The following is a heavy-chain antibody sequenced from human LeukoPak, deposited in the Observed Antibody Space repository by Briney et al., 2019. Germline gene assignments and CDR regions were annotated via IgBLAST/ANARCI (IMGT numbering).Heavy chain of an antibody. CDR3: ARAMEIVVVVGHWFDP. J-gene: IGHJ5*02. Sequence: SETLSLTCTVSGGSISSSSYYWGWIRQSPGKGLEWIGSIYYSGSTYYNPSLKSRVTISVDTSKNQFSLKLSSVTAADTAVYYCARAMEIVVVVGHWFDPWGQGTLVTVSS. CDR1: GGSISSSSYY. D-gene: IGHD2-15*01. V-gene: IGHV4-39*01. CDR2: IYYSGST.